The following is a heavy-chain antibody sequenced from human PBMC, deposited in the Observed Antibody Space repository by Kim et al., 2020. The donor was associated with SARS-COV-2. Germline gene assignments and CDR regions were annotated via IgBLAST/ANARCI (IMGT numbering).Heavy chain of an antibody. V-gene: IGHV3-23*01. D-gene: IGHD3-9*01. J-gene: IGHJ4*02. CDR2: ISGSGGST. CDR3: AKDSLRYFDWSPLYYYFDY. Sequence: GGSLRLSCAASGFTFSSYAMSWVRQAPGKGLEWVSAISGSGGSTYYADSVKGRFTISRDNSKNTLYLQMNSLRAEDTAVYYCAKDSLRYFDWSPLYYYFDYWGQGTLVTVSS. CDR1: GFTFSSYA.